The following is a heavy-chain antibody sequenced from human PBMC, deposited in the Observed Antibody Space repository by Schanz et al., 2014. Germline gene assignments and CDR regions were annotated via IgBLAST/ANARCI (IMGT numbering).Heavy chain of an antibody. Sequence: QVQVVQSGAELKKPGASVKVSCKASGYTFSSHGIHWLRQAPGQSLEWMGWINTANGNAKYSANFQARVTITRGTSATTAYMELTNLRSEDTAVYYCARDLPYCDGGKCYSDGFDIWGQGTLVTISS. CDR2: INTANGNA. D-gene: IGHD2-21*01. J-gene: IGHJ3*02. V-gene: IGHV1-3*04. CDR3: ARDLPYCDGGKCYSDGFDI. CDR1: GYTFSSHG.